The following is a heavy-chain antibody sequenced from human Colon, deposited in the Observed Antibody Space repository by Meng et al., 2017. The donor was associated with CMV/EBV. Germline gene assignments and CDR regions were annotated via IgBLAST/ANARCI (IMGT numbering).Heavy chain of an antibody. CDR3: ARHMSESESDPFDT. J-gene: IGHJ5*02. CDR1: GDSVISDIYY. CDR2: VRYTGRT. Sequence: SQTLSLTCTVSGDSVISDIYYWDWIRQPPGKGLEWIGNVRYTGRTFYSPSLRGRLTISVDTSSNQFSLKLNSVTAADTAVYYCARHMSESESDPFDTWSQGILVTVSS. D-gene: IGHD2/OR15-2a*01. V-gene: IGHV4-39*01.